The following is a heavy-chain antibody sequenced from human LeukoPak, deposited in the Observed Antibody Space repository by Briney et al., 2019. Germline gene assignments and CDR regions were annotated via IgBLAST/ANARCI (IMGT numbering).Heavy chain of an antibody. Sequence: PSETLSLTCSVSGGSIGSYHWSWIRQPPGKGLEWIGHVHYTWNTKYNPSLTGRVSISLDRSKSQFSLSLSSLTAADTAVYYCARVASKGGMDVWGQGTTVIVSS. D-gene: IGHD5/OR15-5a*01. CDR2: VHYTWNT. J-gene: IGHJ6*02. CDR3: ARVASKGGMDV. V-gene: IGHV4-59*01. CDR1: GGSIGSYH.